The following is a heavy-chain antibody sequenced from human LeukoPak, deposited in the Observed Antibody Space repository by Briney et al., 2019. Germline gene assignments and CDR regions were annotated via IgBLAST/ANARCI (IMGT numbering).Heavy chain of an antibody. D-gene: IGHD2-21*02. CDR2: IRYDGSNK. Sequence: GGSLRLSCAASGFTFSSYGMHWLRQAPGKGLEWVAFIRYDGSNKYYADSVKGRFTISRDNSKNSLYLQMNSLRAEDTAVYYCARPAYCGGNCYYFPDYWGQGTLVTVSS. V-gene: IGHV3-30*02. CDR1: GFTFSSYG. CDR3: ARPAYCGGNCYYFPDY. J-gene: IGHJ4*02.